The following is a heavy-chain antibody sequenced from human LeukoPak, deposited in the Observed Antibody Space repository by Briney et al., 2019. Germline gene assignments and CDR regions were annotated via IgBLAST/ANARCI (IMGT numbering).Heavy chain of an antibody. V-gene: IGHV3-23*01. CDR1: VFTFSSYG. J-gene: IGHJ4*02. CDR2: ISGSGGST. CDR3: AKDGVTTVVAEYFDY. Sequence: GVSLSLSCAASVFTFSSYGMSWVRQAAGKGLKGVSAISGSGGSTYYADSLKGRCTISRDNSKNTLYLQVNSLKAEGTALDYMAKDGVTTVVAEYFDYWGQGTLVTVSS. D-gene: IGHD4-23*01.